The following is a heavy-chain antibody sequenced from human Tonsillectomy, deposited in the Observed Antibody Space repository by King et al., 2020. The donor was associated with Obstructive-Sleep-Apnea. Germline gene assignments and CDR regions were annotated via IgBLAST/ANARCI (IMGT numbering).Heavy chain of an antibody. Sequence: VQLVESGPGLVKPSGTLSVTCVVSGYSISSGNWWTWVRQSPGKGLEWIGESFHTGGANYNPSLKSRVTISIDKSKSQFSLRLTSVTAADTAVYYCARVVGSGWFYFDHWGQGSPVTVSS. CDR1: GYSISSGNW. J-gene: IGHJ4*02. V-gene: IGHV4-4*02. CDR3: ARVVGSGWFYFDH. CDR2: SFHTGGA. D-gene: IGHD6-19*01.